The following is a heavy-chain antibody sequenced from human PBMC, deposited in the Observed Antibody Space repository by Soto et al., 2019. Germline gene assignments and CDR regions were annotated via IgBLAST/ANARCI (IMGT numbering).Heavy chain of an antibody. V-gene: IGHV3-23*01. J-gene: IGHJ4*02. CDR3: AVSNYHGSWSPFDY. Sequence: EVQLLESGGDLLQPGGSLRLSCAASGFTFSDCAMSWVRQAPGKGLEWVSAITGRGFTTYYADSVKGRFNISRDNSRNTLFLQLNSLRAEDTVTYYCAVSNYHGSWSPFDYWGQGTLVTVSS. D-gene: IGHD3-10*01. CDR1: GFTFSDCA. CDR2: ITGRGFTT.